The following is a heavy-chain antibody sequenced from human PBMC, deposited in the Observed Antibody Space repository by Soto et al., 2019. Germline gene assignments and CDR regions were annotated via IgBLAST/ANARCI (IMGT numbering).Heavy chain of an antibody. V-gene: IGHV5-10-1*01. CDR2: IDPSDSYT. D-gene: IGHD5-12*01. J-gene: IGHJ6*02. Sequence: PGESLKISCKGSGYSFTSYWIGWVRQMPGKGLERMGRIDPSDSYTNYSPSFQGHVTISADKSISTAYLQWSSLKASDTAMYYCARRDLVAFYYYGMDVWGQGTTVTVSS. CDR1: GYSFTSYW. CDR3: ARRDLVAFYYYGMDV.